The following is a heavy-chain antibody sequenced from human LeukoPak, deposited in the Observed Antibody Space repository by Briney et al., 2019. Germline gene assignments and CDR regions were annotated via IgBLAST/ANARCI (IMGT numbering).Heavy chain of an antibody. J-gene: IGHJ4*02. CDR2: INDRGDST. D-gene: IGHD6-13*01. V-gene: IGHV3-23*01. Sequence: GGSLRLSCAASGFSLTTYAMGWVRQAPGKGLEWVSVINDRGDSTYYADSVKGRFTISRENSKNTLYLQMNSPRAEDTAVYYCARAGPSSSWHQFDYWGQGTLVTVSS. CDR1: GFSLTTYA. CDR3: ARAGPSSSWHQFDY.